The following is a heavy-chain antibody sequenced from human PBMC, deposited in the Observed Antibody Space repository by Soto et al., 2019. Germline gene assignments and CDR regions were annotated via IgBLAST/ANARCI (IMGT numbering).Heavy chain of an antibody. CDR3: ARRLGSLPTANLDL. D-gene: IGHD1-1*01. CDR1: GFPFGGYC. J-gene: IGHJ2*01. Sequence: GGSLRLSCEASGFPFGGYCMTWIRQSPERGLEWLSFLSSSSRFRKYADSVRGRFTISRDNAKNALYLQMNSLRAEDTAVYYCARRLGSLPTANLDLWGRGTMVTVCS. CDR2: LSSSSRFR. V-gene: IGHV3-11*06.